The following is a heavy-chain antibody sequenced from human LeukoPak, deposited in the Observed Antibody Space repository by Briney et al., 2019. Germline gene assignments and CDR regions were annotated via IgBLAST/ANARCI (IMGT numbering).Heavy chain of an antibody. V-gene: IGHV3-74*01. CDR3: ARDWYYAIDY. CDR1: GFSFSSAW. J-gene: IGHJ4*02. D-gene: IGHD2-2*01. Sequence: GGSLRLSCAASGFSFSSAWMHWVRQAPGEGLVAVPRITSDGSTTWYADSVRGRFTISRDNAKNTLYLQMNSLGVDDTAVYYCARDWYYAIDYWGQGTLVTVSS. CDR2: ITSDGSTT.